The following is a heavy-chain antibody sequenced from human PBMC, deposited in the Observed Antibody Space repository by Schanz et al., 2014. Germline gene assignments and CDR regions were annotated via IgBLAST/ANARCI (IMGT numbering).Heavy chain of an antibody. J-gene: IGHJ4*02. D-gene: IGHD3-10*01. CDR2: IYYNGGTP. Sequence: QVQLQESGPGLVKPSETLSLICTVSGGSITSSGFYWAWIRQPPGKGLEWIGSIYYNGGTPLYTPSRKSRAAIAADTSKNRFSLKLTSVAAADTAVYYCASTHWFGSGTTIVDYWGQGTLVTVSS. V-gene: IGHV4-39*02. CDR3: ASTHWFGSGTTIVDY. CDR1: GGSITSSGFY.